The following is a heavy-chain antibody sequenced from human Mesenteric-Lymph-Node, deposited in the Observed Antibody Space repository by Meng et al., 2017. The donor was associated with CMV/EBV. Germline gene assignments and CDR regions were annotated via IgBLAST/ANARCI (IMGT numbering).Heavy chain of an antibody. CDR1: GFTFSSYY. CDR3: ARDLTLWGSTNKGRIRAGMDV. D-gene: IGHD5-18*01. J-gene: IGHJ6*02. Sequence: ETLSLTCAASGFTFSSYYMNWVRQVPGQGLEWVSSIDSTSYYIYHADSVKGRFTISRDNAKNSLYLQMNSLRAEDTAVYYCARDLTLWGSTNKGRIRAGMDVWGQGTTVTVSS. CDR2: IDSTSYYI. V-gene: IGHV3-21*01.